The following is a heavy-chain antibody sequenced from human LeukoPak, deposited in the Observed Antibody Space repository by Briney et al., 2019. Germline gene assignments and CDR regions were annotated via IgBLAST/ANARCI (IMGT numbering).Heavy chain of an antibody. Sequence: ASVKVSCKASGYTFTSYGISWVRQAPGQGLEWMGWISAYNGNTNYAQKLQGRVTMTTDTSTSTAYMELRSLRSDDTAVYYCARGGLPGQYCSGGSCYLPDYWGQGTLVTVFS. D-gene: IGHD2-15*01. V-gene: IGHV1-18*01. CDR3: ARGGLPGQYCSGGSCYLPDY. CDR2: ISAYNGNT. CDR1: GYTFTSYG. J-gene: IGHJ4*02.